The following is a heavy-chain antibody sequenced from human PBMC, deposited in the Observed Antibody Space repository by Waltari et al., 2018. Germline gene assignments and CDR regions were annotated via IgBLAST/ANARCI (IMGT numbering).Heavy chain of an antibody. D-gene: IGHD1-26*01. CDR3: ARVTIVGATRGTVY. CDR2: IYTSGST. CDR1: GGSISSGSYY. V-gene: IGHV4-61*02. Sequence: QVQLQESGPGLVKPSQPLSLTCTVSGGSISSGSYYWSWIRQPAGKGLEWIGRIYTSGSTSYNPSLQSRVTISVDTSKNQFSLKLSSVTAADTAVYYCARVTIVGATRGTVYWGQGTLVTVSS. J-gene: IGHJ4*02.